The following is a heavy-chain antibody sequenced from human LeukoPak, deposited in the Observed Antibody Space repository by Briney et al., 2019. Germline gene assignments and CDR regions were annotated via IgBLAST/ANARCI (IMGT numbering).Heavy chain of an antibody. J-gene: IGHJ5*02. V-gene: IGHV3-9*03. CDR1: GFTFDDYA. CDR3: ARGNSGSYSQDWFDP. Sequence: PGGSLRLSCAASGFTFDDYAMHWARQAPGKGLEWVSGISWNSGTIGYADSAKGRFTISRDNAKNSLYLQMNSLRDDDMALYYCARGNSGSYSQDWFDPWGQGTLVTVSS. D-gene: IGHD1-26*01. CDR2: ISWNSGTI.